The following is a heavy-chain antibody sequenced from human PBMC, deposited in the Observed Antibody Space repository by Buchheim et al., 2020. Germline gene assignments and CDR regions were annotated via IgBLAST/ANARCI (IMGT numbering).Heavy chain of an antibody. V-gene: IGHV3-48*02. CDR1: GFAFSKYN. J-gene: IGHJ4*02. D-gene: IGHD3-10*01. CDR3: VRGDRFGSGLDY. CDR2: ISSTSRTI. Sequence: EMQLVESGGGLVQPGESLRLSCTGSGFAFSKYNMGWVRQAPGKGLEWVSDISSTSRTIYYADSVKGRFTVSRDNAKNSLFLHMSSLRDNDTAVYYCVRGDRFGSGLDYWGQVT.